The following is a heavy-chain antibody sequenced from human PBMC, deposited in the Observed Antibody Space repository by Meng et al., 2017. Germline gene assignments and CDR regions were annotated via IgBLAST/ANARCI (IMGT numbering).Heavy chain of an antibody. CDR2: IYYSGST. CDR3: ARVHYYDSSGYNNWYFDL. V-gene: IGHV4-31*01. J-gene: IGHJ2*01. CDR1: GGSISSGGYY. D-gene: IGHD3-22*01. Sequence: QVQLQESGPGLVKPSQTLSLPCTVSGGSISSGGYYWSWIRQHPGKGLEWIGYIYYSGSTYYNPSLKSLVTISVDTSKNQFSLKLSSVTAADTAVYYCARVHYYDSSGYNNWYFDLWGRGTLVTVSS.